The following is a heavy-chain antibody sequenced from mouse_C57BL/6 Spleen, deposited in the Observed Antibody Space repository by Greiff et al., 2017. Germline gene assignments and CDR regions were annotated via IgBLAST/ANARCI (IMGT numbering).Heavy chain of an antibody. V-gene: IGHV3-6*01. Sequence: EVKLMESGPGLVKPSQSLSLTCSVTGYSITSGYYWNWIRQFPGNKLEWMGYISYDGSNNYNPSLKNRISLTRDTSKNQFFLKLNSVTTEDTATYYCARDRWLLPFAYWGQGTLVTVSA. CDR2: ISYDGSN. D-gene: IGHD2-3*01. J-gene: IGHJ3*01. CDR3: ARDRWLLPFAY. CDR1: GYSITSGYY.